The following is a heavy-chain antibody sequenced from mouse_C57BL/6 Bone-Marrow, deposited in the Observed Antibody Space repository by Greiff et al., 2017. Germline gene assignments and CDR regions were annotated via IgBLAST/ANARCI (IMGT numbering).Heavy chain of an antibody. CDR2: IDPEDGEI. J-gene: IGHJ4*01. CDR1: GFNIKDYS. Sequence: VQLQQSGAELVKPGASVKLSCTASGFNIKDYSMHWVKQRTEQGLEWIGRIDPEDGEIKYAPKFQGKATLTADTSSNTAYLELSRLPSEDCASYYCAPSLMDYWGQGTSVTVSS. V-gene: IGHV14-2*01. CDR3: APSLMDY. D-gene: IGHD6-2*01.